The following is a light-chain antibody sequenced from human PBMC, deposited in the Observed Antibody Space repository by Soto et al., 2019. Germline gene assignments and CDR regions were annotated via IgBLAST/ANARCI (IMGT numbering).Light chain of an antibody. CDR3: MQALQSPPT. CDR1: QSLLDSNGYNY. Sequence: DIVMTQSPLYLPVTPGEPASISCRSSQSLLDSNGYNYLDWYLQKSGQSPQLLIYLGSNRASGVPDRFSGSESGTDFTLKISRVEAEDVGVYYCMQALQSPPTFGQGTKVEIK. J-gene: IGKJ1*01. V-gene: IGKV2-28*01. CDR2: LGS.